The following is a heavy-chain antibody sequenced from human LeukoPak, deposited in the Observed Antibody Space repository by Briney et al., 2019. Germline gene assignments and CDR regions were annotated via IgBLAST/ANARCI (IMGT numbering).Heavy chain of an antibody. Sequence: GMSRRLSCAASASDFSRHGMHWVRQAPGKGLEWVALIWVDGSQEYYADSVRGRFTVSRDTSNNMVYLQMNSLRDEDTGFYYCARLYGVYLIDYWGQG. D-gene: IGHD2-8*01. V-gene: IGHV3-33*01. CDR1: ASDFSRHG. CDR3: ARLYGVYLIDY. J-gene: IGHJ4*02. CDR2: IWVDGSQE.